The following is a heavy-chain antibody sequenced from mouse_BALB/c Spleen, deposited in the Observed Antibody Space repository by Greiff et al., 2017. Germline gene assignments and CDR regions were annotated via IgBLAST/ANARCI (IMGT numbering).Heavy chain of an antibody. CDR2: INPSTGYT. Sequence: QVQLKESGAELAKPGASVKMSCKASGYTFTSYWMHWVKQRPGQGLEWIGYINPSTGYTEYNQKFKDKATLTADKSSSTAYMQLSSLTSEDSAVYYCARGYYGWYYAMDYWGQGTSVTVSS. V-gene: IGHV1-7*01. CDR1: GYTFTSYW. J-gene: IGHJ4*01. CDR3: ARGYYGWYYAMDY. D-gene: IGHD1-2*01.